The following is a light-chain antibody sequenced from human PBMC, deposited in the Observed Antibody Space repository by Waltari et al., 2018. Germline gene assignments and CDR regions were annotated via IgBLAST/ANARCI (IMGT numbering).Light chain of an antibody. CDR3: QQYNDWYS. CDR1: QSVSSN. V-gene: IGKV3-15*01. J-gene: IGKJ2*03. CDR2: EAS. Sequence: EKVMTQSPATLSVSPGEVVTLSCRASQSVSSNVAWYQHRPGQAPRLLIYEASTRASGIPARFSGSWSGTEFTLTLSGLQSEDCALYYCQQYNDWYSFGQGTKLEIK.